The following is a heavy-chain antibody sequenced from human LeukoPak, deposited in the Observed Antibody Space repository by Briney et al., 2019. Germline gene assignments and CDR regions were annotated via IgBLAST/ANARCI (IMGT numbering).Heavy chain of an antibody. Sequence: PSETLSLTCTVSGASISRYYWNWIRQPPGKGLEWIGYISSSGSTNYSFSLKSRVTISVDTSKNQFSLKLSSVTAADAAMYYCARVSRTSLHFDYWGQGTLVTVSS. CDR1: GASISRYY. D-gene: IGHD2-2*01. J-gene: IGHJ4*02. V-gene: IGHV4-59*01. CDR2: ISSSGST. CDR3: ARVSRTSLHFDY.